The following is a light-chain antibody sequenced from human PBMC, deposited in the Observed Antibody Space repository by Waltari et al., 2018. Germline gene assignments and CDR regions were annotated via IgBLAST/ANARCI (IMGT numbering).Light chain of an antibody. CDR2: GAS. J-gene: IGKJ1*01. CDR1: QSMSNN. V-gene: IGKV3-15*01. CDR3: QQYNNWPWT. Sequence: DIVMTQSPATLYVSPGARATLSCRASQSMSNNLAWYQQKPGQAPRVLIYGASTRATGTPARFSGSGFGTEFTLTISSLQAEDFALYFCQQYNNWPWTFGQGSRVEIK.